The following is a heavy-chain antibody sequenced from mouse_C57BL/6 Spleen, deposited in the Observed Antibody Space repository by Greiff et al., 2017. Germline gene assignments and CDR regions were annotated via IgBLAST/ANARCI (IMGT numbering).Heavy chain of an antibody. CDR3: AGDYESSPRAY. V-gene: IGHV1-82*01. Sequence: VQLQQSGPELVKPGASVKISCKASGYAFSSSWLNWVKQRPGKGLEWIGRIYPGDGDPNYNGKFKGKATLTADKSSSTAYMQRSSLTSESTAVYFCAGDYESSPRAYGGQGTLVTVSA. CDR1: GYAFSSSW. J-gene: IGHJ3*01. CDR2: IYPGDGDP. D-gene: IGHD1-1*01.